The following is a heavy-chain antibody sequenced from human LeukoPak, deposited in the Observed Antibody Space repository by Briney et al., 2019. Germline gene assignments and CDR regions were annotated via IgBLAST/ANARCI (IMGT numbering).Heavy chain of an antibody. CDR3: ARGGARCSSTSCYE. CDR2: INAGNGNT. CDR1: GYTFTSYA. V-gene: IGHV1-3*01. J-gene: IGHJ4*02. D-gene: IGHD2-2*01. Sequence: ASVKVSCKASGYTFTSYAMHWVRQAPGQRLEWMGWINAGNGNTKYSQNFQGRITITRDTSASTAYMELSSLRSEDTAVYYCARGGARCSSTSCYEWGQGTLVTVSS.